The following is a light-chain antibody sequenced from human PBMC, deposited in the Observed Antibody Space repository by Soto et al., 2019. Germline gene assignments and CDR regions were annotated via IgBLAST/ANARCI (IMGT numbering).Light chain of an antibody. Sequence: VVKKSPCTLSLYPGERATVYSSSSQRITDRYLAWYQQKPGQAPRLLIYDASNRATGIPARFSGSGSGTEFTLTISSLQSEDFAVYYCHQYTSRPPRTVAQGTKVDIK. V-gene: IGKV3-15*01. J-gene: IGKJ1*01. CDR2: DAS. CDR1: QRITDRY. CDR3: HQYTSRPPRT.